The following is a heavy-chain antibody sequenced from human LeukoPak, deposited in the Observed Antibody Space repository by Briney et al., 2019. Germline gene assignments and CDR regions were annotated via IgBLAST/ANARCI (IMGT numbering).Heavy chain of an antibody. CDR2: IYSSGST. V-gene: IGHV4-59*01. Sequence: SETLSLTCTVSGGSISSYYWTWIRQPPGKGLEWIGYIYSSGSTNYNPSLKSRVTISVDTSKNQFSLKLSSVTAADTAVYYCARRYNWKSYYYMDVWGKGTTATVSS. J-gene: IGHJ6*03. CDR3: ARRYNWKSYYYMDV. CDR1: GGSISSYY. D-gene: IGHD1-20*01.